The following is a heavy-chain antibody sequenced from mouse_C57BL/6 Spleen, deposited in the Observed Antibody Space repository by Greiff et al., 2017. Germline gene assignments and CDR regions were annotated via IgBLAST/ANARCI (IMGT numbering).Heavy chain of an antibody. CDR2: INPNNGGT. CDR1: GYTFTDYN. J-gene: IGHJ3*01. V-gene: IGHV1-22*01. Sequence: VQLQQSGPELVKPGASVKMSCKASGYTFTDYNMHWVKQSHGKSLEWIGYINPNNGGTSYNQKFKGKATLTVNKSSSTAYMELRSLTSEDSAVYYCARYYYSNYVLFAYWGQGTLVTVSA. CDR3: ARYYYSNYVLFAY. D-gene: IGHD2-5*01.